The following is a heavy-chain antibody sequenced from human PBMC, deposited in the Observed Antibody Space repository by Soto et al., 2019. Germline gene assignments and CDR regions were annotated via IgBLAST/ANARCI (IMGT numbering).Heavy chain of an antibody. D-gene: IGHD3-16*01. CDR2: IYRTGST. V-gene: IGHV4-4*02. CDR3: ASYRGALYFES. CDR1: GGSFTSNNW. Sequence: PSETLSLTCAVSGGSFTSNNWWTWVRQPPGQGLEWIGEIYRTGSTNYNPSLKSRVTISLDKSENQFSLKVTSLTAADTAVYYCASYRGALYFESWGPGILVTVSS. J-gene: IGHJ4*02.